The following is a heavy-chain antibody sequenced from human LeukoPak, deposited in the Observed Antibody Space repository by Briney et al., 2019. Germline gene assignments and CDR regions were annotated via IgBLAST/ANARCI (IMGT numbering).Heavy chain of an antibody. CDR2: IYSGGST. D-gene: IGHD6-19*01. CDR3: AKDSSGWYFDY. V-gene: IGHV3-66*02. Sequence: PGGSLRLSCAASEFTVSSNYMSWVRQAPGKGLEWVSIIYSGGSTYYADSVKGRFTISRGNSKNTLYLQMNSLRAEDTAVYYCAKDSSGWYFDYWGQGTLVTVSS. J-gene: IGHJ4*02. CDR1: EFTVSSNY.